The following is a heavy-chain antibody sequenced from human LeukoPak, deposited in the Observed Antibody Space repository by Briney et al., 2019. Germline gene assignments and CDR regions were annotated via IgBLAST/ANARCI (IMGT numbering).Heavy chain of an antibody. CDR3: ARSKVTYYYDAGGYYYFDY. CDR2: IYYSGTT. D-gene: IGHD3-22*01. Sequence: PSETLSLTCSVSGGSITGSYWSWIRQSPGKGLECIGHIYYSGTTNYSPSLRSRVTISVDTSNKQFSLKLRSVTAADTAVYYCARSKVTYYYDAGGYYYFDYWGQGALVTVSS. CDR1: GGSITGSY. J-gene: IGHJ4*02. V-gene: IGHV4-59*01.